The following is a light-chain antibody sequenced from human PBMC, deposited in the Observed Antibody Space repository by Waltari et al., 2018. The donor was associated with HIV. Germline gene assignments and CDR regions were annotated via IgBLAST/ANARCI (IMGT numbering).Light chain of an antibody. CDR3: QSYDTRLSGSV. J-gene: IGLJ3*02. CDR2: GTN. Sequence: QSVLTQPPSVYGAPGQTVTISCTGSSSNIGARAHFDVHWYQQLPGPAPKLLIYGTNNRPSGVPDRFSGSNSGSSASLAITGLQAEDEADYYCQSYDTRLSGSVFGGGTKLTVL. CDR1: SSNIGARAHFD. V-gene: IGLV1-40*01.